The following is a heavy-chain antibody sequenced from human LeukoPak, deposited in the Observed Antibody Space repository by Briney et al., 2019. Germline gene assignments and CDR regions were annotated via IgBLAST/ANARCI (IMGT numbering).Heavy chain of an antibody. CDR2: IYSGGST. D-gene: IGHD3-22*01. J-gene: IGHJ3*02. Sequence: GGSLRLSCAASGFTVSSNYMSWVRQAPGKGLEWVSVIYSGGSTYYADSVKGRFTISRDNSKNTLYLQMNSLRAEDTAVYYCARGGPPYDPDAFDIWGQGTMVTVSS. V-gene: IGHV3-53*01. CDR1: GFTVSSNY. CDR3: ARGGPPYDPDAFDI.